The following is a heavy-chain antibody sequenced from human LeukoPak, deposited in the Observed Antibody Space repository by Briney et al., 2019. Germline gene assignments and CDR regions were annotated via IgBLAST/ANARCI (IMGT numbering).Heavy chain of an antibody. Sequence: PSETLSLMCSVYGGSFSDYFWSWIRQPPGKGLEWIGEIDDGGNTNYNPSLMSRVIVAMERSKKQFSLVMRSVTAADTAVHYCARFSRITWGDWGDAFDVWGQGATVIVSS. V-gene: IGHV4-34*01. CDR2: IDDGGNT. CDR1: GGSFSDYF. J-gene: IGHJ3*01. D-gene: IGHD2-21*02. CDR3: ARFSRITWGDWGDAFDV.